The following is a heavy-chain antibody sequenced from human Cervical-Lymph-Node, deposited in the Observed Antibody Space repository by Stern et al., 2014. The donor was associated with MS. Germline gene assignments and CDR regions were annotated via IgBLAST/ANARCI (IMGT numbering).Heavy chain of an antibody. CDR3: ARVWVVAATGWFDP. D-gene: IGHD2-15*01. Sequence: QMQLVQSGPGLVKPSETLSLTCTVSGGSISSYYWSWIRQPPGKGLEWIGYIYYSGSTNYNPSLKSRVTISVDTSKNQFSLKLSSVTAADTAVYYCARVWVVAATGWFDPWGQETLVTVSS. V-gene: IGHV4-59*01. CDR2: IYYSGST. J-gene: IGHJ5*02. CDR1: GGSISSYY.